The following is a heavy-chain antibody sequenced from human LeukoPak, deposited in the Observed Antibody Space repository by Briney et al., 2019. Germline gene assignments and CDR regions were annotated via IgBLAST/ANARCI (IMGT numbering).Heavy chain of an antibody. CDR2: INSDGSST. V-gene: IGHV3-74*01. D-gene: IGHD2-15*01. CDR3: ARDPTNPYCSGGSCYSNWFDP. J-gene: IGHJ5*02. Sequence: PGGSLRLSCAASGFTFSSYWMHWVRHAPGKGLVWVSRINSDGSSTSYADSVKGRFTISRDNAKSTLYLQMNSLRAEDTAAYYCARDPTNPYCSGGSCYSNWFDPWGQGTLVTVSS. CDR1: GFTFSSYW.